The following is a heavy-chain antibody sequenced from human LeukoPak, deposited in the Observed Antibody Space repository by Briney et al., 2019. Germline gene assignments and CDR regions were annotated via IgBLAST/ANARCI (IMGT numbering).Heavy chain of an antibody. J-gene: IGHJ4*02. D-gene: IGHD2-15*01. CDR2: IYHSGST. CDR3: ARIFSYYFDY. Sequence: SXXPXGKXXEGIGSIYHSGSTYYNPSLKRRVTISVDKSKNQFSLKLSSVTAADTAVYYCARIFSYYFDYWGQGTLVTVSS. V-gene: IGHV4-38-2*01.